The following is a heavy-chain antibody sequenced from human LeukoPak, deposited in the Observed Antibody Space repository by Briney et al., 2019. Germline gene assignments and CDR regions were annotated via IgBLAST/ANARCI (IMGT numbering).Heavy chain of an antibody. Sequence: SETLSLTCTVSGVSITTYYWSWVRQPPGKGLEWFGFIYHSGNTNYNPALKSRVTMSVDTSKSQFSLRLSSVTAADTAVYYCATMTRRGQYYFDNWGQGTLVTVSS. CDR1: GVSITTYY. CDR3: ATMTRRGQYYFDN. CDR2: IYHSGNT. J-gene: IGHJ4*02. D-gene: IGHD3-22*01. V-gene: IGHV4-4*09.